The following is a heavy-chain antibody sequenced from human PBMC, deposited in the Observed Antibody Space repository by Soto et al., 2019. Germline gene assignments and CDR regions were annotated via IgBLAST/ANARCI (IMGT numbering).Heavy chain of an antibody. CDR1: GDSVSRNDYY. CDR2: AHYSGHA. J-gene: IGHJ3*02. D-gene: IGHD4-17*01. V-gene: IGHV4-61*08. Sequence: QVQLQESGPGLVKPSETLSLTCTVSGDSVSRNDYYWGWIRQPPGEGLEWIGYAHYSGHAKINPPLRSLVIVSVDTSKNQISLSLTSVTAADTAFYYCARDSFSEVTRSHEGFEIWGQGTMVTVSS. CDR3: ARDSFSEVTRSHEGFEI.